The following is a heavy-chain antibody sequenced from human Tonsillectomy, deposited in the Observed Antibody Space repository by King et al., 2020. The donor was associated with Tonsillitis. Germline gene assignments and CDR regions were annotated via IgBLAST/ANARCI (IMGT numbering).Heavy chain of an antibody. CDR2: ISAYNGNT. Sequence: QLVQSGAEVKKPGASVKVSCKASGYIFTSYGISWVRQAPGQGLEWMGLISAYNGNTNYAQYLQDRVTMTTDTSTSTAQMELRSLRSDDTGVYYCARDLLGTLYSYGYYSGVDVWGQGTTVTVSS. V-gene: IGHV1-18*01. CDR3: ARDLLGTLYSYGYYSGVDV. D-gene: IGHD5-18*01. CDR1: GYIFTSYG. J-gene: IGHJ6*02.